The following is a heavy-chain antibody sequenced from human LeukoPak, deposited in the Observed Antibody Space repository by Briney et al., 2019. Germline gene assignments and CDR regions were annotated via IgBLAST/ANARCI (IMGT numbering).Heavy chain of an antibody. Sequence: SETLSLTCTVSGGSISTYHWNWIRKSPEKGLEWIGYMQSTGNSNYNPSLKSRVTMSVDMSRNQVVLNLSSVTAADTAVYFCARDKQHSYGRYFDHWGQGTLVTVSS. CDR3: ARDKQHSYGRYFDH. CDR2: MQSTGNS. J-gene: IGHJ4*02. V-gene: IGHV4-59*01. D-gene: IGHD5-18*01. CDR1: GGSISTYH.